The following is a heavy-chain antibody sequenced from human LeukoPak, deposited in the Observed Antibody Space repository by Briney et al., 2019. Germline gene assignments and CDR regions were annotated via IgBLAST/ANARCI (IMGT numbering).Heavy chain of an antibody. CDR2: IYYSGST. CDR1: GGSVSSGSYY. Sequence: SETLSLTCTVSGGSVSSGSYYWSWIRQPPGKGLEWIGYIYYSGSTNYNPSLKSRVTISVDTSKNQFSLKLSSVTAADTAVYYCARGDIVVVPAAFYAFDIWGQGTMVTVSS. V-gene: IGHV4-61*01. J-gene: IGHJ3*02. D-gene: IGHD2-2*01. CDR3: ARGDIVVVPAAFYAFDI.